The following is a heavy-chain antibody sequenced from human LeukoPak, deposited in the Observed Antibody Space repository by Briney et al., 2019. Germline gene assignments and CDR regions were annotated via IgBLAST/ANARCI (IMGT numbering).Heavy chain of an antibody. D-gene: IGHD6-19*01. Sequence: SETLSLTCTVSGGSISSYYWSWIRQPPGKGLEWIGYIYYSGSTDYNPSPKSRVTISVDTSKNQFSLKLSSVTAADTAVYYCARCRYSSGCGYWGQGTLVTVSS. V-gene: IGHV4-59*01. CDR2: IYYSGST. CDR3: ARCRYSSGCGY. CDR1: GGSISSYY. J-gene: IGHJ4*02.